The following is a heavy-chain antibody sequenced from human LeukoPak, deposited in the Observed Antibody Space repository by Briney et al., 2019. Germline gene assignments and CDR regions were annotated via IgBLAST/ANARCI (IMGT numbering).Heavy chain of an antibody. D-gene: IGHD2-21*01. Sequence: GGSLRLSCAASEFTFNNYAVSWVRQAPGQGLEWVSTIGGRGGITYYADSVKGRFTISRDNSKNTVFLQMNSLRVDDTAVYYCAKALRETHRPVYSYYYMDVWGKGTTVTVSS. CDR3: AKALRETHRPVYSYYYMDV. V-gene: IGHV3-23*01. CDR2: IGGRGGIT. J-gene: IGHJ6*03. CDR1: EFTFNNYA.